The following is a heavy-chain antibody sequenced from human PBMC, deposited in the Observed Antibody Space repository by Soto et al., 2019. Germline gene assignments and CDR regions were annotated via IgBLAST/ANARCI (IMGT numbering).Heavy chain of an antibody. D-gene: IGHD5-18*01. J-gene: IGHJ4*02. V-gene: IGHV3-33*08. CDR3: AREKDSTMGPSFDS. CDR1: GFTFSSYG. CDR2: IWYDGSNK. Sequence: VQMVESGGGVVQPGKSLRLSCAASGFTFSSYGMHWVRQAPGKGLEWVAVIWYDGSNKDYADSVKGRFTISRDNSKNTLYLQINSLRAEDTAVYYCAREKDSTMGPSFDSWGQGTLVTVSS.